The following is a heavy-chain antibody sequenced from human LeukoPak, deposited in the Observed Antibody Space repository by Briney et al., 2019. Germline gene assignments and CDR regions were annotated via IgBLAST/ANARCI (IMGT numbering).Heavy chain of an antibody. CDR3: ARDLVTEPTGDWFDP. CDR2: IKYDGIEK. Sequence: QPGGSLSLSCLGFGFTFSTYRMAWLRQAQGNGLEWVANIKYDGIEKYYMDSVKGRFTISRDNAKNSLYLHMNNLRDDDTAVYYCARDLVTEPTGDWFDPWGQGTLVTVSS. V-gene: IGHV3-7*01. D-gene: IGHD2-21*01. J-gene: IGHJ5*02. CDR1: GFTFSTYR.